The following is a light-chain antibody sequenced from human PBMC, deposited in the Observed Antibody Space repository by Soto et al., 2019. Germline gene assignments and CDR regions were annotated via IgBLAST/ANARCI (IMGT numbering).Light chain of an antibody. Sequence: EILLTQSPGTLSLSPGERATLSCRASQSVRNSYLAWYRQTPGQAPRLLIYGASNRATGIADRFSGSGSGTDFTLIISRLEPEDFALYYCQQYGSSPWTFGQGTKVEIK. V-gene: IGKV3-20*01. CDR3: QQYGSSPWT. CDR1: QSVRNSY. CDR2: GAS. J-gene: IGKJ1*01.